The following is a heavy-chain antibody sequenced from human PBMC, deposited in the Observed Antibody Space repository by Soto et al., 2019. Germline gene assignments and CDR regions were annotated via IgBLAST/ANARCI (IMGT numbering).Heavy chain of an antibody. CDR2: IYSGGST. V-gene: IGHV3-53*02. CDR3: ARDKALPKKRFGESAAYYYYYGMDV. D-gene: IGHD3-10*01. Sequence: EVQLVETGGGLIQPGGSLRLSCAASGFTVSSNYMSWVRQAPGKGLEWVSVIYSGGSTYYADSVKGRFTISRDNSKNTLYLQMHSLRAEDTAVYYCARDKALPKKRFGESAAYYYYYGMDVWGQGTTVTVSS. CDR1: GFTVSSNY. J-gene: IGHJ6*02.